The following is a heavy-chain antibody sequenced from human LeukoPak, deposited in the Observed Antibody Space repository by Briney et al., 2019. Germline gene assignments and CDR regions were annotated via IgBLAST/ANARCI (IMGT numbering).Heavy chain of an antibody. J-gene: IGHJ4*02. CDR2: ISSSGSTI. V-gene: IGHV3-48*03. D-gene: IGHD6-13*01. CDR1: GFTFSDYE. Sequence: GGSLRLSCAASGFTFSDYEMNWVRQAQGKGLEWVSYISSSGSTIYYADSVKGRFTISRDNAKNSLYLQMNSLRVVDTAVYYCARAGSRYLSWGQGTLVTVSS. CDR3: ARAGSRYLS.